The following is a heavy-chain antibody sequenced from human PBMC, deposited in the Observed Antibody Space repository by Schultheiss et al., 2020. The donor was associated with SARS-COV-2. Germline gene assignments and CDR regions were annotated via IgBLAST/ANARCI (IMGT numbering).Heavy chain of an antibody. CDR2: IYYSGST. D-gene: IGHD5-18*01. J-gene: IGHJ4*02. V-gene: IGHV4-59*08. Sequence: SETLSLTCTVSGGSISSYYWSWIRQPPGKGLEWIGYIYYSGSTNYNPSLKSRVTISVDTSKNQFSLKLSSVTAADTAVYYCARSLPYSYGLDYWGQGTLVNVSS. CDR3: ARSLPYSYGLDY. CDR1: GGSISSYY.